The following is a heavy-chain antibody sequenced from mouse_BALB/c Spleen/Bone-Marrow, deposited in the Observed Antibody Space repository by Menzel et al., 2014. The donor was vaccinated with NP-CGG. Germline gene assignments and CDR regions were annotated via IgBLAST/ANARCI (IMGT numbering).Heavy chain of an antibody. Sequence: EAQLVESGPDLVKPSQSLSLTCTVTGYSITSGYGWHWIRQFPGNKLEWMGYIHYSGNTDYNPPLKSRISITRDTSKNQFFLQLNSVTTEDTATYYCVRETKVVADFDYWGQGTTPTVSS. D-gene: IGHD1-1*01. V-gene: IGHV3-1*02. CDR1: GYSITSGYG. J-gene: IGHJ2*01. CDR3: VRETKVVADFDY. CDR2: IHYSGNT.